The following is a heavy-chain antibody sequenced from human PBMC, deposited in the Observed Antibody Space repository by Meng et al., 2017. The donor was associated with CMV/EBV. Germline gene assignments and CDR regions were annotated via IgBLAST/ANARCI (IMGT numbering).Heavy chain of an antibody. D-gene: IGHD2-2*01. CDR1: GFTSSSYA. J-gene: IGHJ4*02. CDR2: IYSGVST. V-gene: IGHV3-53*01. CDR3: ASGGVVVPDY. Sequence: GGSLRLSCAASGFTSSSYAMSWVRQAPGKGLEWVSVIYSGVSTYYADSVKGRFTISRDNSKNTLYLQMNSLRAEDTAVYYCASGGVVVPDYWGQGTLVTVSS.